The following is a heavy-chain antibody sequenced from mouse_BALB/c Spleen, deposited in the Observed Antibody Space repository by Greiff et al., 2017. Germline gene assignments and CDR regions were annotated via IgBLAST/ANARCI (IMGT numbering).Heavy chain of an antibody. V-gene: IGHV1-87*01. Sequence: QVQLKESGAELARPGASVKLSCKASGYTFTSYWMQWVKQRPGQGLEWIGAIYPGDGDTRYTQKFKGKATLTADKSSSTAYMQLSSLASEDSAVYYCARRSYEYFDVWGAGTTVTVSS. CDR1: GYTFTSYW. J-gene: IGHJ1*01. CDR2: IYPGDGDT. D-gene: IGHD1-1*01. CDR3: ARRSYEYFDV.